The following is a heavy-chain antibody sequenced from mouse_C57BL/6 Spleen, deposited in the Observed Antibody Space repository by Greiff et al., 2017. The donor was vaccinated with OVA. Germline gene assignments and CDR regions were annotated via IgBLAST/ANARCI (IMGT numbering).Heavy chain of an antibody. CDR2: INPNNGGT. V-gene: IGHV1-26*01. CDR3: ASYYGSSWFAY. CDR1: GYTFTDYY. D-gene: IGHD1-1*01. J-gene: IGHJ3*01. Sequence: EVKLQQSGPELVKPGASVKISCKASGYTFTDYYMNWVKQSHGKSLEWIGDINPNNGGTSYNQKFKGKATLTVDKSSSTAYMELRSLTSEDSAVYYCASYYGSSWFAYWGQGTLVTVSA.